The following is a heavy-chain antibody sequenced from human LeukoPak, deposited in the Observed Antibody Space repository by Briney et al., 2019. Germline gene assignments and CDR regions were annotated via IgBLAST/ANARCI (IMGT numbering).Heavy chain of an antibody. CDR1: GFTFNSFA. J-gene: IGHJ4*02. D-gene: IGHD2-8*02. CDR2: FDGNGPNT. Sequence: QPGGSLRLSCAASGFTFNSFAMTWVRQAPGKGLEWVSGFDGNGPNTYYADSVKGRWTISRDNSRNTLYLEMNSLRPEDTALYYCATPRTTGRGWAQFDYWGQGSLVTVSS. CDR3: ATPRTTGRGWAQFDY. V-gene: IGHV3-23*01.